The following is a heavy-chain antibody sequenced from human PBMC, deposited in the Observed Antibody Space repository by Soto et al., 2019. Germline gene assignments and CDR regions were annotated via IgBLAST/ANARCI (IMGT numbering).Heavy chain of an antibody. Sequence: AVKVSCKASGGTFSTYGIIWVRQAPGQGLEWMGGIIPIFGTVNYAQKFQGRVTITADESTSTAYMELSGLSSEDTAVYYCARVSDCGGGNCYFGVDYWGQGNLVTVSS. CDR3: ARVSDCGGGNCYFGVDY. V-gene: IGHV1-69*13. D-gene: IGHD2-15*01. CDR2: IIPIFGTV. J-gene: IGHJ4*02. CDR1: GGTFSTYG.